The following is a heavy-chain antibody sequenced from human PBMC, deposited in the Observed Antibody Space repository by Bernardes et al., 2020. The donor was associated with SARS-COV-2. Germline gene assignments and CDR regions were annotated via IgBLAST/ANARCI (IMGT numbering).Heavy chain of an antibody. Sequence: GGSLRLSCAASGFTFSDSCMNWVRQAPGKGLEWVGRIKSKTDGVKTEYAAFVKGRFTISIDDSKNMLYLEMNSLKTEDTAVYYCTTVYSSGFFYFDSWGQGTVVTVSS. CDR1: GFTFSDSC. V-gene: IGHV3-15*01. J-gene: IGHJ4*02. CDR3: TTVYSSGFFYFDS. CDR2: IKSKTDGVKT. D-gene: IGHD6-19*01.